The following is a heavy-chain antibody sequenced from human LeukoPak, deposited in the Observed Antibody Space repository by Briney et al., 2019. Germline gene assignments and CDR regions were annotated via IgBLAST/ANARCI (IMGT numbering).Heavy chain of an antibody. V-gene: IGHV5-51*01. Sequence: GLSLKISCKGSGYSSTSYWIGWMRQMPAKALGWMGIIYPGDSDTRYSPSFQGQVTISADKSISTAYLQWSSLKASDTAMYYCARPRGYSGHDAFDIWGQGTMVTVSS. CDR2: IYPGDSDT. D-gene: IGHD5-12*01. CDR1: GYSSTSYW. CDR3: ARPRGYSGHDAFDI. J-gene: IGHJ3*02.